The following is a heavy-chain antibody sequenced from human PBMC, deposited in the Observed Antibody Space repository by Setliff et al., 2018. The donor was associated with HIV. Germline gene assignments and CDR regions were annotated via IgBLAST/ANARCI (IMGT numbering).Heavy chain of an antibody. CDR3: ARHVLDYNFWSGPTNYYYYMDV. V-gene: IGHV4-59*08. CDR1: GGSITSYY. J-gene: IGHJ6*03. Sequence: PSETLSLTCTVSGGSITSYYWSWIRQPPGKGLEWIGYIFYSGSTYYSPSLKSRLTISVDTSKNQFSLNLSSVTAADTAVYYCARHVLDYNFWSGPTNYYYYMDVWGKGTTVTVSS. CDR2: IFYSGST. D-gene: IGHD3-3*01.